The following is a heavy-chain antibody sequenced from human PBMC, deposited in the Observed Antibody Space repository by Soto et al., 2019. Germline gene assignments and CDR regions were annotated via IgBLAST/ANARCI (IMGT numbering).Heavy chain of an antibody. J-gene: IGHJ5*02. CDR3: ARSYCRGGSCYPNWFDP. Sequence: GGSLRLSCAASGFTFSSYSMNWVRHAPGKGLEWVSSISSSSSYIYYADSVKGRFTISRDNAKNSLYLQMNSLRAEDTAVYYCARSYCRGGSCYPNWFDPWGQGTLVTVSS. V-gene: IGHV3-21*01. CDR2: ISSSSSYI. D-gene: IGHD2-15*01. CDR1: GFTFSSYS.